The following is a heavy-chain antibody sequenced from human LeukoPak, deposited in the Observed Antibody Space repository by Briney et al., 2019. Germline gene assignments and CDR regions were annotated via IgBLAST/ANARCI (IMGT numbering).Heavy chain of an antibody. CDR1: GFTSSSYG. J-gene: IGHJ6*03. CDR3: AKAGLRLDHYYYMDV. CDR2: ISYDGSNK. Sequence: GGSLRLSCAASGFTSSSYGMHWVRQAPGKGLEWVALISYDGSNKYYADSVKGRFTISRDNSKNTLYLQMNSLRAEDTAVYYCAKAGLRLDHYYYMDVWGKGTTVTVSS. D-gene: IGHD5-12*01. V-gene: IGHV3-30*18.